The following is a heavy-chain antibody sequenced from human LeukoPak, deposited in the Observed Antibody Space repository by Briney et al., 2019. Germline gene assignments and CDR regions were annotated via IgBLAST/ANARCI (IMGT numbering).Heavy chain of an antibody. Sequence: PGGSLRLSCAASGFTFSSYWMHWVRQAPGKGLVWVSRINSDGSNTSYADSVKGRFTISRDNAKNTLYLQMNSLRAEDTAVYYCARDPPYDFWSGGKDYWGQGTLVTVSS. D-gene: IGHD3-3*01. V-gene: IGHV3-74*01. CDR1: GFTFSSYW. J-gene: IGHJ4*02. CDR2: INSDGSNT. CDR3: ARDPPYDFWSGGKDY.